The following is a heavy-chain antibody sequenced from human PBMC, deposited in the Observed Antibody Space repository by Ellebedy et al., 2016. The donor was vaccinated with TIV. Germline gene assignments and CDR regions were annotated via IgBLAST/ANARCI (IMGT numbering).Heavy chain of an antibody. J-gene: IGHJ5*02. Sequence: MPSETLSLTCTVSGDSISSSVYYWGWIRQPPGRGLEWIGSFSQSGRTYYNPSLTSRVTISVDTYKNQFSLKLSSVTAAETAIFYFARHSTVTTIGTWGQGALVTVSS. CDR3: ARHSTVTTIGT. V-gene: IGHV4-39*01. CDR2: FSQSGRT. D-gene: IGHD4-17*01. CDR1: GDSISSSVYY.